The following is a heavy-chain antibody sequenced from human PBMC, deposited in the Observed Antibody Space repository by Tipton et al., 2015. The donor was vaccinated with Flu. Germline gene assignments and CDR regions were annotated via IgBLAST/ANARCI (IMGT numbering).Heavy chain of an antibody. CDR1: GFTFGDHY. V-gene: IGHV3-72*01. CDR2: TRNKANSYTT. CDR3: ASGSYGYLSDY. D-gene: IGHD5-18*01. J-gene: IGHJ4*02. Sequence: SLRLSCAASGFTFGDHYMDWVRQAPGKGLEWVGRTRNKANSYTTEYAASVKGRFTISRDDSKNSLYLQMNSLKTEDTAVYYCASGSYGYLSDYWGQGTLVTVSS.